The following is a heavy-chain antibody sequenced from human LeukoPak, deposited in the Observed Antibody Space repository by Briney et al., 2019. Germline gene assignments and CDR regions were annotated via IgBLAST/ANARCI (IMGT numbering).Heavy chain of an antibody. CDR3: ARDSGAAGTDY. V-gene: IGHV4-59*01. Sequence: SETLSLTCTVSGASISSYYWSWIRQPPGKGLEWIGYIYYSGSTNYNPSLKSRVTISVDTSKNQFSLKLSSVTAADTAVYYCARDSGAAGTDYWGQGTLVTVSS. CDR2: IYYSGST. J-gene: IGHJ4*02. CDR1: GASISSYY. D-gene: IGHD6-13*01.